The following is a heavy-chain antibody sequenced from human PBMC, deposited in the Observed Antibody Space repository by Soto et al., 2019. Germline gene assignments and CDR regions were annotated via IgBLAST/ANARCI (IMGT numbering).Heavy chain of an antibody. CDR3: ARGGRDWGSSRRMNVNSDY. D-gene: IGHD6-13*01. CDR2: INHSGST. CDR1: GGSFSGYY. J-gene: IGHJ4*02. V-gene: IGHV4-34*01. Sequence: SETLSLTCAVYGGSFSGYYWSWIRQPPGKGLEWIGEINHSGSTNYNPSLKSRVTISVDTSKNQFSLKLGSVTAADTAVYYCARGGRDWGSSRRMNVNSDYWGQGTLVTVSS.